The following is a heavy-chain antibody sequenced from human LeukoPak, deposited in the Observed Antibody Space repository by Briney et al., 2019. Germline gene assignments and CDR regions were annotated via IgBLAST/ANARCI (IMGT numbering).Heavy chain of an antibody. CDR3: ARDGDYVWGSYRYTLSFDY. J-gene: IGHJ4*02. CDR1: GDSVSSNSAA. D-gene: IGHD3-16*02. CDR2: TYYRSKWYN. Sequence: SQTLSLTCAISGDSVSSNSAAWNWIRQSPSRGLEWLGRTYYRSKWYNDYAVSVKIRITINPDTSKNQFSLQLNSVTPEDTAVYYCARDGDYVWGSYRYTLSFDYWGQGTLVTVSS. V-gene: IGHV6-1*01.